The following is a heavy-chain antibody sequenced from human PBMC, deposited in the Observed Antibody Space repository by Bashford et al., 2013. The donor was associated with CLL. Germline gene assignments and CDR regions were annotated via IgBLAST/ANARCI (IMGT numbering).Heavy chain of an antibody. CDR3: ASLRMRGSNWYNS. D-gene: IGHD1-14*01. V-gene: IGHV4-59*08. Sequence: SETLSLTCNVSGGSITNYYWSWIRQPPGKGLQWIGDIYYSGSTIYNPSLNSRVTISIDTSKNHFSLKLGSVTAADTAVYYCASLRMRGSNWYNSWGQGTLVTVSS. CDR2: IYYSGST. J-gene: IGHJ5*01. CDR1: GGSITNYY.